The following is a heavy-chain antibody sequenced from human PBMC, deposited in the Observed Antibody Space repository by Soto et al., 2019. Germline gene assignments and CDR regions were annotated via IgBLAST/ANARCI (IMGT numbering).Heavy chain of an antibody. CDR3: ARASVGTIFGVVIIRWFDP. CDR1: GFTFSDYY. D-gene: IGHD3-3*01. Sequence: PGGSLRLSCAASGFTFSDYYMSWIRQAPGKGLEWVSYISSSGSTIYYADSVKGRFTISRDNAKNSLYLQMNSLRAEDTAVYYCARASVGTIFGVVIIRWFDPWGQGTLVTVSS. J-gene: IGHJ5*02. V-gene: IGHV3-11*01. CDR2: ISSSGSTI.